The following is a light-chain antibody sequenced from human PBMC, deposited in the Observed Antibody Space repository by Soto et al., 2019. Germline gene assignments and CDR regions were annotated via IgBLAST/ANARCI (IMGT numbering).Light chain of an antibody. V-gene: IGKV3-20*01. CDR3: QQYGSSPRLT. J-gene: IGKJ4*01. CDR2: GAS. CDR1: QSVSSSS. Sequence: EIVLTQSPGTLSLSPGERATLSCRASQSVSSSSLAWSQQKPGQAPRLLIYGASSRATGIPDRFSGSGSGTDFTLTISRLEPEDFAVYYCQQYGSSPRLTFGGGTKVEIK.